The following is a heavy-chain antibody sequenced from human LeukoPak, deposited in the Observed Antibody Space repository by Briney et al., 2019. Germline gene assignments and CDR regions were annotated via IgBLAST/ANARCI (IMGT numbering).Heavy chain of an antibody. CDR2: ISAYDGDT. CDR3: ARAGRDYGTSHYYYYYVDV. J-gene: IGHJ6*03. V-gene: IGHV1-18*01. CDR1: GFTFITYG. D-gene: IGHD4-17*01. Sequence: ASVKVSCKASGFTFITYGFGWVRQAPGQGLEWMGWISAYDGDTKYAQNFQGRVTMTTDTSTSTAYMELRSLRSDDTALYYCARAGRDYGTSHYYYYYVDVWGKGTTVTVSS.